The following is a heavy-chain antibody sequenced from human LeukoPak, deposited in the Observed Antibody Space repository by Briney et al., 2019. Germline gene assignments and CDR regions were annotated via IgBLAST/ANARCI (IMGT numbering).Heavy chain of an antibody. D-gene: IGHD1-26*01. Sequence: ASVKVSCKASGYTFTSYGISWVRQAPGQGLEWMGWISAYDGNTNYAQKLQGRVTMTTDTSTSTAYMELRSLRSDDTAVYYCARDLWGRENSGSYYWGQGTLVTVSS. V-gene: IGHV1-18*01. CDR3: ARDLWGRENSGSYY. CDR2: ISAYDGNT. CDR1: GYTFTSYG. J-gene: IGHJ4*02.